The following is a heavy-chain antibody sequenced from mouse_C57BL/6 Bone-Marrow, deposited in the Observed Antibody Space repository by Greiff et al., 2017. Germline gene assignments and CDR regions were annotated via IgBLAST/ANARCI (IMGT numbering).Heavy chain of an antibody. CDR1: GYTFTDYY. J-gene: IGHJ4*01. Sequence: VQLQQSGPELVKPGASVKISCKASGYTFTDYYMNWVKQSHGKSLEWIGDINPNNGGTSYNQKFKGKATLTVDKSASTAYMELRSLTSEDSAVYYCARAVDGYPLYYYAMAYWGQGTSVTVSS. CDR3: ARAVDGYPLYYYAMAY. CDR2: INPNNGGT. V-gene: IGHV1-26*01. D-gene: IGHD2-3*01.